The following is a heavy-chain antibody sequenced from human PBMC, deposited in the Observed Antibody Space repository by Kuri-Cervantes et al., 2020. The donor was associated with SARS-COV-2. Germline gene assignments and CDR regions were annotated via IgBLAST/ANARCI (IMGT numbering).Heavy chain of an antibody. CDR1: GFTFGDYA. Sequence: SLKISCTASGFTFGDYAMSWVRQAPGKGLEWVSGISWNSGSIGYADSVKGRFTISRDNSKNTLYLQMNSLRAEDTAVYYCAKDPNSGSYYGPDYWGQGTLVTVSS. J-gene: IGHJ4*02. D-gene: IGHD1-26*01. CDR3: AKDPNSGSYYGPDY. V-gene: IGHV3-9*01. CDR2: ISWNSGSI.